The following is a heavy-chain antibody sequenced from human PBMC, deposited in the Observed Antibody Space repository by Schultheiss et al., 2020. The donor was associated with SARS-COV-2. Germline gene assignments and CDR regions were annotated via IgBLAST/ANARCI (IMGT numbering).Heavy chain of an antibody. D-gene: IGHD2-15*01. CDR2: INPNSGGT. V-gene: IGHV1-2*02. CDR3: ARDRCGSCYLAPDYYYGMDV. CDR1: GYTFTGYY. J-gene: IGHJ6*02. Sequence: ASVKVSCKASGYTFTGYYMHWVRQAPGQGLEWKGWINPNSGGTNYAQKFQGRVTMTRDTSISTAYMELSRLRSDDTAVYYCARDRCGSCYLAPDYYYGMDVWGQGTTVTVSS.